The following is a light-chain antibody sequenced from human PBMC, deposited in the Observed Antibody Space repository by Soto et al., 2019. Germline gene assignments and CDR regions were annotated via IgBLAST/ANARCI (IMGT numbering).Light chain of an antibody. CDR1: TSDVGGYNH. CDR2: DVN. CDR3: SSYTNTNTLV. V-gene: IGLV2-14*01. Sequence: QSALIQPASVSGSPGQSITISCTGTTSDVGGYNHVSWFQQHPGKVPKLMTYDVNNRPSGVSNRFSGSKSGNTASLTISGLQAEDEADYYCSSYTNTNTLVFGGGTKLTVL. J-gene: IGLJ2*01.